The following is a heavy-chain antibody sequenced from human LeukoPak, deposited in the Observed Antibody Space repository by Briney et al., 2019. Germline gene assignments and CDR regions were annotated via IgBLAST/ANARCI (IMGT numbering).Heavy chain of an antibody. Sequence: PSETLSLTCAVYGGSFSGYYWSWIRQPPGKGLEWIGEINHSGSTNYNPSLKSRVTISVDTSKNQFSLKLSSVTAADTAVYYCARHSVGIAAAADHLFDYWGQGTLVTVSS. J-gene: IGHJ4*02. CDR3: ARHSVGIAAAADHLFDY. CDR1: GGSFSGYY. D-gene: IGHD6-13*01. V-gene: IGHV4-34*01. CDR2: INHSGST.